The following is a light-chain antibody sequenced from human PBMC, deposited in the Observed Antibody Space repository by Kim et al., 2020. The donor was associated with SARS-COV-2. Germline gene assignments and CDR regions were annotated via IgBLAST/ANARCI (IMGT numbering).Light chain of an antibody. CDR1: QSISSY. CDR3: QHRSNWPLT. CDR2: DAF. J-gene: IGKJ4*01. V-gene: IGKV3-11*01. Sequence: LSPGERATLSCRASQSISSYLAWYQQKPGQAPRLLIYDAFKRATGIPARFSGSGSGTDFTLTISSLEPEDFAVYYCQHRSNWPLTFGGGTKVEIK.